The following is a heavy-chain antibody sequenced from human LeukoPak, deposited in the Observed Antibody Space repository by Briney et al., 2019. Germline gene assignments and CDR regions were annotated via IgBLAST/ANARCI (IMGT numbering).Heavy chain of an antibody. V-gene: IGHV3-30*18. Sequence: PGRSLRLSCAASGFTFSSYGMYWVRQAPGKGLEWVAVISYDGSNKYYADSVKGRFTISRDNSKNTLYLQMNSLRAEDTAVYYCAKDMGGGSRTYYDFWSFYYYGMDVWGQGITVTVSS. CDR2: ISYDGSNK. D-gene: IGHD3-3*01. CDR1: GFTFSSYG. CDR3: AKDMGGGSRTYYDFWSFYYYGMDV. J-gene: IGHJ6*02.